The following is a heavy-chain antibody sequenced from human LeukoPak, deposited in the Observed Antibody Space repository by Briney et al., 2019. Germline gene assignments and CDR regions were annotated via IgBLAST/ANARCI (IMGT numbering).Heavy chain of an antibody. CDR1: GFTVSRNY. D-gene: IGHD6-19*01. V-gene: IGHV3-66*01. CDR3: ARGTLGAWGW. J-gene: IGHJ4*02. Sequence: GGSLRLSSAASGFTVSRNYMSWVRQAPGKGLEWVSVIYIDGNTYYADSVRGRFTISRDNSKNTVYLQMNSLRAEDTAVYFCARGTLGAWGWWGQGTLVTVSA. CDR2: IYIDGNT.